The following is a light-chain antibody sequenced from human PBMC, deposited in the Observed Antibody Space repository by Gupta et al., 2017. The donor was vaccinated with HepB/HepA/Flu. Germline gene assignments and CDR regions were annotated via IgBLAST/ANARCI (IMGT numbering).Light chain of an antibody. V-gene: IGLV1-44*01. CDR3: AAWDDSLKGV. Sequence: QSVLTQPPSASGTPGQRATISCSGSSSNIGSNTVNWYQQLPGTAPKLLIYSNNQRPSGVPDRFSGSKSGTSASLAISGLQSEDDADYYCAAWDDSLKGVFGGGTKLTVL. CDR1: SSNIGSNT. J-gene: IGLJ2*01. CDR2: SNN.